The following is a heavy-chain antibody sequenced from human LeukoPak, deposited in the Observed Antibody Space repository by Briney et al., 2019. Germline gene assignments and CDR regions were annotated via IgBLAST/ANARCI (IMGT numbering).Heavy chain of an antibody. CDR1: GFTFSSYG. CDR2: IKPDGSEA. J-gene: IGHJ3*02. D-gene: IGHD3-22*01. CDR3: ARDHSYYFDTTGYYYDAFDI. Sequence: PGRSLRLSCAASGFTFSSYGMHWVRQAPGKGLEWVANIKPDGSEAHYVDSVKGRFTISRDNAKNSLYLQMNSLRAEDAAVFYCARDHSYYFDTTGYYYDAFDIWGQGTMVTVSS. V-gene: IGHV3-7*04.